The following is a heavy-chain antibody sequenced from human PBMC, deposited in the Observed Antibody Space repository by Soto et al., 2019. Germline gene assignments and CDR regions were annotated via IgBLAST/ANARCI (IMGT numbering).Heavy chain of an antibody. CDR1: GGSISSSTHY. CDR2: IYSSGST. Sequence: SETLSLTCTVSGGSISSSTHYWGWIRQPPGKGLEWIGSIYSSGSTYYNPSLKSRVTISVDTSKNQFSLKLSSVNAADTAVFYCARQDYYDSRDYWGQGTLVTVSS. D-gene: IGHD3-22*01. V-gene: IGHV4-39*01. J-gene: IGHJ4*02. CDR3: ARQDYYDSRDY.